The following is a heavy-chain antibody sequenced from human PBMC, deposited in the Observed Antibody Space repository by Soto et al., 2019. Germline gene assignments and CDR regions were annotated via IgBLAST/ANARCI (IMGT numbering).Heavy chain of an antibody. D-gene: IGHD3-10*01. CDR3: ASSMVRGVIRYYYGMDV. J-gene: IGHJ6*02. Sequence: LSLTGAVYCGSFSGYYWIWIRQPPGKGLEWIGEINHSGSTNYNPSLKRQVTRSVYTSKNQFSLNLSSVTAADTAVYYCASSMVRGVIRYYYGMDVWGQGTTVTVSS. CDR2: INHSGST. V-gene: IGHV4-34*01. CDR1: CGSFSGYY.